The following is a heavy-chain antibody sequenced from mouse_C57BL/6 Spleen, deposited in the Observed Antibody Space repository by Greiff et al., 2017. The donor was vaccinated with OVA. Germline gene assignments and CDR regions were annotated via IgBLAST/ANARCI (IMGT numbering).Heavy chain of an antibody. J-gene: IGHJ1*03. V-gene: IGHV5-17*01. Sequence: EVKLMESGGGLVKPGGSLKLSCAASGFTFSDYGMPWVRQAPEQGLEWVAYISSGSSTIYYPDTVKGRFTISRDNATNTLFRQVTRLRCENTAEYYCARPAGLYGNDGYVDDWGKGTTVTVSS. CDR2: ISSGSSTI. CDR3: ARPAGLYGNDGYVDD. D-gene: IGHD2-14*01. CDR1: GFTFSDYG.